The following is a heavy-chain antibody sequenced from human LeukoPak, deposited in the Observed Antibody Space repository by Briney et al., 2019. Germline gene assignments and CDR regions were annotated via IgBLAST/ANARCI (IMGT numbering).Heavy chain of an antibody. CDR1: GGSINSYY. CDR2: IYYSGYT. J-gene: IGHJ4*02. V-gene: IGHV4-59*01. Sequence: KPSETLSLTCTVSGGSINSYYWSWIRQPPGKGLEWIGYIYYSGYTNYNPSLKSRVTISVDTSKNQFSLKLSSVTAADTAVYYCARHDYGDLVYDYWGQGTLVTVSS. CDR3: ARHDYGDLVYDY. D-gene: IGHD4-17*01.